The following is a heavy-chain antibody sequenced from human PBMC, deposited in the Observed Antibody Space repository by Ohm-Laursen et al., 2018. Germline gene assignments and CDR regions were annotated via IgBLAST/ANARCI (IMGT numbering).Heavy chain of an antibody. Sequence: SETLSLTCTVSGGSISSYYWSWVRQPPGKGLEWIGYIHNSGSTNYNPSLKSRVTIATDTSKNQFSPKLSSVTAADTAVYYCARVKQWLIYAFDIWGQGTMVTVSS. D-gene: IGHD6-19*01. V-gene: IGHV4-59*12. J-gene: IGHJ3*02. CDR1: GGSISSYY. CDR3: ARVKQWLIYAFDI. CDR2: IHNSGST.